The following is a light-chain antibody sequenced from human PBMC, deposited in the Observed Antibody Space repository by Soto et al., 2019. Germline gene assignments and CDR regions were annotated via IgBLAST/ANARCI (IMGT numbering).Light chain of an antibody. J-gene: IGLJ1*01. CDR1: SRDVGAYDY. CDR2: YVD. V-gene: IGLV2-14*03. Sequence: QSALTQPASVSGSRGQSITISCTGTSRDVGAYDYVSWYLQYPDKAPQLLIYYVDHRPSGVSSRFSGSKSGNTASLTISGLQAEDEGDYYCCSYADGSIYFFGTGTKATVL. CDR3: CSYADGSIYF.